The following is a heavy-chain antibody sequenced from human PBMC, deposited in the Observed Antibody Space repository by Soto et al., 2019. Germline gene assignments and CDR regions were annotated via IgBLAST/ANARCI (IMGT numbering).Heavy chain of an antibody. CDR2: IYYSGST. V-gene: IGHV4-30-4*01. D-gene: IGHD1-26*01. Sequence: QVQLQESGPGLVKPSQTLSLTCTVSGGSISSGDYYWSWIRQPPGKGLEWIGYIYYSGSTYYNPSLKSRVTISVDTSKNQFYLKLSSVTAADTAVYYCARDRVGRRYYYGMDVWGQGTTVTVSS. J-gene: IGHJ6*02. CDR1: GGSISSGDYY. CDR3: ARDRVGRRYYYGMDV.